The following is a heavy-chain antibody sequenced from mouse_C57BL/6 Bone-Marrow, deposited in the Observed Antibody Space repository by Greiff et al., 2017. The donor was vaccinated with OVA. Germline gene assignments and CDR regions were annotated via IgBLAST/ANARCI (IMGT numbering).Heavy chain of an antibody. CDR3: AYSNYGGAMDY. J-gene: IGHJ4*01. D-gene: IGHD2-5*01. CDR1: GYTFTSYW. V-gene: IGHV1-72*01. Sequence: QVQLQQPGAELVKPGASVKLSCKASGYTFTSYWMHWVKQRPGRGLEWIGRIDPNSGGTKYNEKFKSKATLTVDKPSSTAYRQLSSLTSEDSAVYYCAYSNYGGAMDYWGQGTSVTVSS. CDR2: IDPNSGGT.